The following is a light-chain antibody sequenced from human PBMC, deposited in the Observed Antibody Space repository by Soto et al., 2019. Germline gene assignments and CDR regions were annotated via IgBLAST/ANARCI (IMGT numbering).Light chain of an antibody. Sequence: EIVLTQSPATLSFSPGERATLSCRASQSVDKYLVWYQQKPGQAPRLLIYDASSRATGIPARFSGSGSGTDFSLTITSLEPEDFAVYYCQQRTNWPLPFGGGTKLEIK. CDR3: QQRTNWPLP. CDR2: DAS. J-gene: IGKJ4*01. CDR1: QSVDKY. V-gene: IGKV3-11*01.